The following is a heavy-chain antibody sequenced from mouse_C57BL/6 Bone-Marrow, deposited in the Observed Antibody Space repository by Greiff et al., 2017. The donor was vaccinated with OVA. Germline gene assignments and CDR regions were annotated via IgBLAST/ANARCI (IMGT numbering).Heavy chain of an antibody. V-gene: IGHV1-19*01. J-gene: IGHJ4*01. CDR3: ARGYYEAMDY. D-gene: IGHD1-1*01. CDR1: GYTFTDYY. CDR2: INPYNGGT. Sequence: VQLQQSGPVLVKPGASVKMSCKASGYTFTDYYMNWVKQSHGKSLEWIGVINPYNGGTSYNQKFKGKATLTVDKSSSTAYMELNSLTSEDSAVYYCARGYYEAMDYWGQGTSVTVSS.